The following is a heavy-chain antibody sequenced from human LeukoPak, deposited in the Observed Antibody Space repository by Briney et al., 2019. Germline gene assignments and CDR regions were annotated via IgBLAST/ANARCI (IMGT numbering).Heavy chain of an antibody. CDR2: ISGSGGST. D-gene: IGHD6-13*01. CDR1: GFTFSSYA. CDR3: ALTNRYIAAAGTGDY. V-gene: IGHV3-23*01. J-gene: IGHJ4*02. Sequence: GGSLRLSCAASGFTFSSYAMSWVRQAPGKGLEWGSAISGSGGSTYYADSVKGRFTISRDNSKNTLYLQMNSLRAEDTAVYYCALTNRYIAAAGTGDYWGQGTLVTVSS.